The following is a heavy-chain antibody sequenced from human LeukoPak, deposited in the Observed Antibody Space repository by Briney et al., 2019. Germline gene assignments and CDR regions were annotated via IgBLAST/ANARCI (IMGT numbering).Heavy chain of an antibody. CDR3: ARDGWSGYSGYDSYYYYGMDV. J-gene: IGHJ6*02. D-gene: IGHD5-12*01. V-gene: IGHV1-2*02. CDR1: GYTFTGYY. Sequence: ASVKVSCKASGYTFTGYYMHWVRQAPGQGLEWMGWINPNSGGTNYAQKFQGRVTMTRDTSISTAYMELSRLRSDDTAVYYCARDGWSGYSGYDSYYYYGMDVWGQGTTVTVSS. CDR2: INPNSGGT.